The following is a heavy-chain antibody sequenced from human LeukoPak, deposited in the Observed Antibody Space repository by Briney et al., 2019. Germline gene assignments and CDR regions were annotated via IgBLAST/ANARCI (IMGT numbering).Heavy chain of an antibody. CDR1: GYTFTSYA. J-gene: IGHJ6*03. V-gene: IGHV7-4-1*02. CDR2: INTNTGNP. CDR3: ARVSPLQLWLVGYYYYMDV. D-gene: IGHD5-18*01. Sequence: ASVKVSCKASGYTFTSYAMNWVRQAPGQGLEWMGWINTNTGNPTYAHGFTGRFVFSLDTSVSTAYLQISSLKAEDTAVYYCARVSPLQLWLVGYYYYMDVWGKGTTVTVSS.